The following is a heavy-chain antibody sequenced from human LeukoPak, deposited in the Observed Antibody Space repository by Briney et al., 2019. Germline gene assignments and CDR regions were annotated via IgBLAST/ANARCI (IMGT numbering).Heavy chain of an antibody. D-gene: IGHD6-19*01. CDR3: ARDENSSGWYED. J-gene: IGHJ4*02. Sequence: GGSLRLSCAASGFTVSSNHMSWVRQGPGKGLEWVSVIYSGGSTYYADSVKGRFTISRDNSKNTLYLQMNSLRAEDTAVYYCARDENSSGWYEDWGQGTLVTVSS. CDR1: GFTVSSNH. V-gene: IGHV3-53*01. CDR2: IYSGGST.